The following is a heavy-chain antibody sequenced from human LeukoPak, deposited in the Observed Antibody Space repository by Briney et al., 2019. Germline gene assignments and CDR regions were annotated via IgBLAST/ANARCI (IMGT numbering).Heavy chain of an antibody. CDR3: ARDQVVPAAMYSYYYGMDV. D-gene: IGHD2-2*01. CDR2: ISAYNGNT. V-gene: IGHV1-18*01. CDR1: GYTFTSYG. J-gene: IGHJ6*02. Sequence: ASVKVSCKASGYTFTSYGISWVRQAPGQGLEWMGWISAYNGNTNYAQKLQGRVTMTTDTSTSTAYMELRSLRSDDTAVYYCARDQVVPAAMYSYYYGMDVWGQGTTATVSS.